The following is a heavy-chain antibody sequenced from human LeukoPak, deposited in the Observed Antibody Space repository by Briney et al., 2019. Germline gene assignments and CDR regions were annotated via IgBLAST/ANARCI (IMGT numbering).Heavy chain of an antibody. D-gene: IGHD3-16*02. J-gene: IGHJ4*02. CDR2: ISAYNGNT. CDR1: GYTFTNYG. CDR3: ARVLSRNEGMITFGGVIVIFDY. V-gene: IGHV1-18*01. Sequence: GASVKVSCKTSGYTFTNYGISWVRQAPGQGLEWMGWISAYNGNTNYVQKFQGRVTMTTDTSTTTVYMELSSLRSDDTAVYYCARVLSRNEGMITFGGVIVIFDYWGQGTLVTVSS.